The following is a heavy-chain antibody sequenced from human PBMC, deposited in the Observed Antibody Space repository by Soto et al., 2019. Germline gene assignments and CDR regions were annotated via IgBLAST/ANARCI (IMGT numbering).Heavy chain of an antibody. CDR3: ERASGNSKPGYFDY. CDR1: GGSISSGGYY. J-gene: IGHJ4*02. D-gene: IGHD4-4*01. Sequence: PSETLSLTCTVSGGSISSGGYYWSWIRQHPGKGLEWIGYIYYSGSTYYNPSLKSRVTISVDTSKNQFSLKLSSVTAADTAVYYCERASGNSKPGYFDYWGQGTLVTVSS. CDR2: IYYSGST. V-gene: IGHV4-31*03.